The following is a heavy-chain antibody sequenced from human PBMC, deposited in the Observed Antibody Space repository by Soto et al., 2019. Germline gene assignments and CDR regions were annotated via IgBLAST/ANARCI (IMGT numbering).Heavy chain of an antibody. CDR2: IYHSGST. Sequence: PSETLSLTCAVSGGSISIGGYSWSWIRQPPGKGLEWIGYIYHSGSTYYNPSLKSRVTISVDTSKNQFSLKLSSVTAADTAVYYCARDRLYSGSYYWFDPWGQGTLVTVSS. CDR1: GGSISIGGYS. J-gene: IGHJ5*02. V-gene: IGHV4-30-2*01. D-gene: IGHD1-26*01. CDR3: ARDRLYSGSYYWFDP.